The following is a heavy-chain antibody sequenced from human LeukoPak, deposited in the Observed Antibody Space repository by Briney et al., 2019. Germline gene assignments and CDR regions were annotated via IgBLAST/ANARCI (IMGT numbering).Heavy chain of an antibody. D-gene: IGHD1-26*01. CDR2: ISTSSYYI. J-gene: IGHJ4*02. V-gene: IGHV3-21*01. CDR3: ARDASGSSTGLIDS. CDR1: GLTLRSYG. Sequence: GGSLRLSCAASGLTLRSYGMNWVRQAPGKGLEWVSYISTSSYYIYYADSVKGRFTISRDDAKNSLYLQMHSLRTEDTAVYYCARDASGSSTGLIDSWGQGTLVTVSS.